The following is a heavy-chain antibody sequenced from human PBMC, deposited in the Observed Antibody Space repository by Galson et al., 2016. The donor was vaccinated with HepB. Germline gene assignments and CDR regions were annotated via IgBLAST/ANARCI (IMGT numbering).Heavy chain of an antibody. J-gene: IGHJ4*02. D-gene: IGHD3-3*02. Sequence: SLRLSCAASGFSFSSHSMNWVRQGPGKALEWISYISSGGHTTYYADSVKGRFTISRDDAVNSLYLQMNSLRAEDTAVYFCARVPISGHNSFDYWGQGTPVTVS. CDR1: GFSFSSHS. CDR2: ISSGGHTT. CDR3: ARVPISGHNSFDY. V-gene: IGHV3-48*04.